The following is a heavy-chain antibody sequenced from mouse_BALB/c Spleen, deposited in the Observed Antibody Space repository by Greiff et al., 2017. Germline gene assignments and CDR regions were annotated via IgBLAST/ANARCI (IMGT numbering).Heavy chain of an antibody. J-gene: IGHJ4*01. CDR3: AYYGSSYGYAMDY. D-gene: IGHD1-1*01. Sequence: VQLQQSGAELVRPGALVKLSCKASGFNIKDYYMHWVKQRPEQGLEWIGWIDPENGNTIYDPKFQGKASITADTSSNTAYLQLSSLTSEDTAVYYCAYYGSSYGYAMDYWGQGTSVTGSS. CDR1: GFNIKDYY. CDR2: IDPENGNT. V-gene: IGHV14-1*02.